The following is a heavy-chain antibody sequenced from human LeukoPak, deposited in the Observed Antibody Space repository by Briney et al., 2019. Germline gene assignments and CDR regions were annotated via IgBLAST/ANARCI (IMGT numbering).Heavy chain of an antibody. J-gene: IGHJ4*02. CDR1: GGSISSSSYY. D-gene: IGHD6-19*01. V-gene: IGHV4-39*07. CDR2: VYYSGST. Sequence: SETLSLTCTVSGGSISSSSYYWGWIRQPPGKGLEWIGSVYYSGSTYYNPSLKSRVTISVDTSKNQFSLKLSSVTAADTAVYYCARIPPTSSGWLYPDYWGQGTLVTVSS. CDR3: ARIPPTSSGWLYPDY.